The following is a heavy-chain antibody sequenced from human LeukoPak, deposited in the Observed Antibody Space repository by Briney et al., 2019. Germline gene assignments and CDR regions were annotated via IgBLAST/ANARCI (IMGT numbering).Heavy chain of an antibody. D-gene: IGHD1-26*01. V-gene: IGHV3-21*01. CDR3: ARDRYSGSLDAFDI. Sequence: GGSLRLSCAASGFTFSSYSMNWVRQAPGKGLEWVSSISSSSSYIYYADSVKGRFTISRDNSKNTLYLQMNSLRAEDTAVYYCARDRYSGSLDAFDIWGQGTMVTVSS. J-gene: IGHJ3*02. CDR1: GFTFSSYS. CDR2: ISSSSSYI.